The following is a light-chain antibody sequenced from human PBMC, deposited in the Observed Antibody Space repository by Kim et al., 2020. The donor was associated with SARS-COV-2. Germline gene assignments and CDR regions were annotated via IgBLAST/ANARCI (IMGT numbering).Light chain of an antibody. J-gene: IGLJ1*01. CDR1: NIGSKS. Sequence: KTARIACGGNNIGSKSVHWYQQKPGQAPVLVIYYDSDRPSGIPERFSGSNSGNTATLTISRVEAGDEADYYCQVWDSSSDHPVYVFGTGTKVTVL. CDR3: QVWDSSSDHPVYV. CDR2: YDS. V-gene: IGLV3-21*04.